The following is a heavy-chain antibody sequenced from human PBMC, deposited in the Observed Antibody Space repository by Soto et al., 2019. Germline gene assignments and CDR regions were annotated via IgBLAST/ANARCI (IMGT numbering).Heavy chain of an antibody. CDR1: GFTFSSYA. D-gene: IGHD2-2*01. V-gene: IGHV3-64*01. Sequence: GGSLRLSCAASGFTFSSYAMHWVRQAPGKGLEYVSAISINGGSTYYANSVKGRFTISRDNSKNTLYLQMGSLRAEDMAVYYCARDGGGSSTSCYQSFFYYCGQGTLVTVSS. CDR2: ISINGGST. J-gene: IGHJ4*02. CDR3: ARDGGGSSTSCYQSFFYY.